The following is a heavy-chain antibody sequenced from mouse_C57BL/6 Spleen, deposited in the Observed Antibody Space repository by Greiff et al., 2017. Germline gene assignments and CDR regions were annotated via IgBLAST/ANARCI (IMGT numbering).Heavy chain of an antibody. D-gene: IGHD2-1*01. V-gene: IGHV1-80*01. CDR3: ASCGNNFGY. CDR2: IYPGDGDT. Sequence: QVQLQQSGAELVKPGASVKISCKASGYAFSSYWMHWVKQRPGKGLEWIGQIYPGDGDTNYNEKFKGKATLTADKSSSTAYMQLSSLTSEDSAVYFGASCGNNFGYWGHSTTLTV. J-gene: IGHJ2*01. CDR1: GYAFSSYW.